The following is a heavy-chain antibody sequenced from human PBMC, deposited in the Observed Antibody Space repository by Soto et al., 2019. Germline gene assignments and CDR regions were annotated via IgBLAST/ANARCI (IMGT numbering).Heavy chain of an antibody. CDR2: ISYDGSNK. V-gene: IGHV3-30*03. D-gene: IGHD3-10*01. Sequence: QVQLVESGGGVVQPGRSLRLSCAASGFTFSSYGMHWVRQAPGKGLEWVAVISYDGSNKYYADSVKGRFTISRDDSKNTLYLQMNSLRAEDTAVYYCATPFMVRGVIFDYWGQGTLVTVSS. CDR1: GFTFSSYG. J-gene: IGHJ4*02. CDR3: ATPFMVRGVIFDY.